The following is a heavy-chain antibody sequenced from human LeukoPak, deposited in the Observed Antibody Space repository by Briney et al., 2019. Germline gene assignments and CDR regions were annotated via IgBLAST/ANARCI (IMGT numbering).Heavy chain of an antibody. V-gene: IGHV3-23*01. D-gene: IGHD5-18*01. Sequence: PGGSLRLSCAASGFTFSSYAMSWVRQAPGKGLEWVSAISGSGGSTYYADSVKGRFTISRDNSKNTLYLQMNSLRAEDTAVYYCARGRYSYGYVEKLPRDYWGQGTLVTVSS. CDR3: ARGRYSYGYVEKLPRDY. CDR1: GFTFSSYA. J-gene: IGHJ4*02. CDR2: ISGSGGST.